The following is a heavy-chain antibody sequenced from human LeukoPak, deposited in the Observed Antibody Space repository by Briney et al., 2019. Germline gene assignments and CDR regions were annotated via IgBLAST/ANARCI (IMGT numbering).Heavy chain of an antibody. V-gene: IGHV3-74*01. CDR3: ARASSSIAARPVFY. CDR1: GFTFSSYW. D-gene: IGHD6-6*01. J-gene: IGHJ4*02. CDR2: VNSDGSST. Sequence: QPGGSLRLSCAAFGFTFSSYWMHWVRQAPGKGLVWVSRVNSDGSSTSYADSVKGRFTISRDNAKNTLYLQMNSLRAEDTAVYYCARASSSIAARPVFYGGQEPLVTVPS.